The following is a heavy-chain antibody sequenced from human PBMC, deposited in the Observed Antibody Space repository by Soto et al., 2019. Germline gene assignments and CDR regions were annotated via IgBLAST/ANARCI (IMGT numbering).Heavy chain of an antibody. CDR2: IYYSGST. V-gene: IGHV4-39*01. CDR1: GGSISSSSYY. J-gene: IGHJ4*02. CDR3: ARHGGVSGSYAFDY. D-gene: IGHD1-26*01. Sequence: PSETLSLTCTVSGGSISSSSYYWGWIRQPPGKGLEWIGSIYYSGSTYYNPSLKSRVTISVDTSKNQFSLKLSPVTAADTAVYYCARHGGVSGSYAFDYWGQGTLVTVSS.